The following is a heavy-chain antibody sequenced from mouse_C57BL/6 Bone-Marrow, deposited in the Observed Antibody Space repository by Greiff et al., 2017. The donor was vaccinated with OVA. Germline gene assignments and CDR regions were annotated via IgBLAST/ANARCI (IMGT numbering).Heavy chain of an antibody. V-gene: IGHV3-8*01. CDR1: GYSITSYY. D-gene: IGHD1-1*01. Sequence: VQLKESGPGLAKPSQTLSLTCSVTGYSITSYYWNWIRKFPGNKLEYMGYISYSGSTYYNPSLKSRISITRDTSKNQYYLQLNSVTTEDTATYYCARYRGLLRSYYAMDYWGQGTSVTVSS. CDR2: ISYSGST. CDR3: ARYRGLLRSYYAMDY. J-gene: IGHJ4*01.